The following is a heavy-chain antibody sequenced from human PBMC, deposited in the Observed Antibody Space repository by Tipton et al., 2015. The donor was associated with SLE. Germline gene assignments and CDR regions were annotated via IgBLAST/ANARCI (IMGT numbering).Heavy chain of an antibody. CDR3: ARGGVDGYDYFDH. V-gene: IGHV4-61*02. D-gene: IGHD5-12*01. Sequence: TLSLTCTVSGGSISSGAHYWSWIRQSAGKGLEWIGRIYASGSTSGSANYNPSLKSRVTISVETSKNQFSLKLSSVTAADTAVYYCARGGVDGYDYFDHWGQGTLVTVSS. CDR1: GGSISSGAHY. CDR2: IYASGSTSGSA. J-gene: IGHJ4*02.